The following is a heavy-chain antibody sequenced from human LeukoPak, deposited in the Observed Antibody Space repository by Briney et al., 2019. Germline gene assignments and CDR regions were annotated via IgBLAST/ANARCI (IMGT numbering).Heavy chain of an antibody. CDR1: GGSISSYY. V-gene: IGHV4-59*01. CDR3: ARADQFGDGWFDP. Sequence: SETLSLTCTVSGGSISSYYWSWIRRPPGKGLEWIGYIYYSGSTNYNPSLKSRVTISVDTSKNQFSLKLSSVTAADTAVYYCARADQFGDGWFDPWGQGTLVTVSS. D-gene: IGHD3-10*01. CDR2: IYYSGST. J-gene: IGHJ5*02.